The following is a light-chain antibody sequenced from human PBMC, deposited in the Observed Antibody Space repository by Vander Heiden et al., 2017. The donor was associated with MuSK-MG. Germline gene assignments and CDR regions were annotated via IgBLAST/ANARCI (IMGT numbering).Light chain of an antibody. CDR2: KAS. CDR1: QSISSW. CDR3: QQDNSYSICT. Sequence: DIQMTQSPSTLSASVGDRVTITCRASQSISSWLAWYQQKPGKAPKLLIYKASSLESGVPSRFSGSGYGTEFTLTISSLQPDDFAPYYCQQDNSYSICTFGQGTKLEIK. J-gene: IGKJ2*02. V-gene: IGKV1-5*03.